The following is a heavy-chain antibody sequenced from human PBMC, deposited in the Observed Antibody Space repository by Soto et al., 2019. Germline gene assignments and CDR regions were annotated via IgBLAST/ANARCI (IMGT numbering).Heavy chain of an antibody. CDR1: GGSISSGGYY. V-gene: IGHV4-31*03. Sequence: QVQLQESGPGLVKPSQTLSLTCTVSGGSISSGGYYWSWIRQHPGKGLEWIGYIYYSGSTYYNPSLKSRVTISVGTSKNQFSLKLSSVTAADTAVYYCARDSYYGDYDLAFDIWGQGTMVTVSS. CDR2: IYYSGST. J-gene: IGHJ3*02. D-gene: IGHD4-17*01. CDR3: ARDSYYGDYDLAFDI.